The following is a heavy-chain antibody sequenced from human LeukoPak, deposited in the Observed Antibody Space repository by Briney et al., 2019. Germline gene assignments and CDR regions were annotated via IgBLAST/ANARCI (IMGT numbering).Heavy chain of an antibody. J-gene: IGHJ4*02. CDR3: ARDGVSTSWNKPKNVFDY. D-gene: IGHD2-2*01. Sequence: GGSLRLSCAASGFTFSSYSMNWVRQAPGKGLEWVSSISSSSSYIYYADSVKGRFTISRDNAKNSLYLQMNSLRAEDTALYYCARDGVSTSWNKPKNVFDYWGQGTLVTVSS. V-gene: IGHV3-21*01. CDR2: ISSSSSYI. CDR1: GFTFSSYS.